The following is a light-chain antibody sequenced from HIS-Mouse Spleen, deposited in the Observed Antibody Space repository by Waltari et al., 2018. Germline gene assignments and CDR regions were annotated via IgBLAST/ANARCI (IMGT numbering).Light chain of an antibody. CDR3: QVWDSSSDRV. Sequence: SYVLTQPPSVSVAPGQTARITWGGNNIGSKSVHRYQQKPGQAPVVVVYDDSDRPSGIPERVSGSNSGNTATLTISRVEAGYEADYYCQVWDSSSDRVFGTGTKVTVL. CDR1: NIGSKS. J-gene: IGLJ1*01. CDR2: DDS. V-gene: IGLV3-21*02.